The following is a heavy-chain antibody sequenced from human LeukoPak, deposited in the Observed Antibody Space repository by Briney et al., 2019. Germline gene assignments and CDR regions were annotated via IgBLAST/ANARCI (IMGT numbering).Heavy chain of an antibody. V-gene: IGHV4-31*03. CDR1: GGSISSGGYY. J-gene: IGHJ5*02. CDR3: ARDVSYYDSSGYSGSWFDP. D-gene: IGHD3-22*01. Sequence: PSETLSLTCTVSGGSISSGGYYWSWIRQHPGKGLEWIGYIYYSGSTYYNPSLKSRVTISVDTSKNQFSLKLSSVTAADTAVYYRARDVSYYDSSGYSGSWFDPWGQGTLVTVSS. CDR2: IYYSGST.